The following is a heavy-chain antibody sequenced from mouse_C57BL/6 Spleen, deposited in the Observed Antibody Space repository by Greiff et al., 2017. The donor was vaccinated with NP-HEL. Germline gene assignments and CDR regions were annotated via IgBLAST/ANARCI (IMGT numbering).Heavy chain of an antibody. J-gene: IGHJ2*01. CDR2: IYPSDSET. V-gene: IGHV1-61*01. CDR3: ARGPGDY. Sequence: QVHVKQPGAELVRPGSSVKLSCKASGYTFTSYWMGWVKQRPGQGLEWIGNIYPSDSETHYNQKFKDKATLTVDKSSSTAYMQLSSLTSEDSAVYYCARGPGDYWGQGTTLTVSS. CDR1: GYTFTSYW.